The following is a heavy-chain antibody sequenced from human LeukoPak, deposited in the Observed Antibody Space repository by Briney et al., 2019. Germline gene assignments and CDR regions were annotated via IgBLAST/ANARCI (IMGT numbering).Heavy chain of an antibody. D-gene: IGHD3-16*01. CDR1: GGSISSGGYY. Sequence: SETLSLTCAVSGGSISSGGYYWTWIRQHPGKGLEWIGYIYYSGSTYYNPSLKSRVTISEDTSKNQFSLKLSSVTAADTAVYYCARVDEGGYYYYGMDVWGQGTTVTVSS. V-gene: IGHV4-31*11. J-gene: IGHJ6*02. CDR3: ARVDEGGYYYYGMDV. CDR2: IYYSGST.